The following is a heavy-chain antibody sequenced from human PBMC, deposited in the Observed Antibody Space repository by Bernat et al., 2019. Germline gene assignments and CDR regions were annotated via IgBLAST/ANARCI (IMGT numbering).Heavy chain of an antibody. J-gene: IGHJ6*02. CDR1: GFTFSNAW. CDR2: IKSKTDGGTT. Sequence: EVQLVESGGGLVKPGGSLRLSCAASGFTFSNAWMSWVRQAPGKGLEWVGRIKSKTDGGTTDYAAPVKGRFTISRDDSKNTLYLQMNSLKTEDTAVYYCTTDPYRRYYYYGMDVWGQGTTVTVSS. V-gene: IGHV3-15*01. CDR3: TTDPYRRYYYYGMDV.